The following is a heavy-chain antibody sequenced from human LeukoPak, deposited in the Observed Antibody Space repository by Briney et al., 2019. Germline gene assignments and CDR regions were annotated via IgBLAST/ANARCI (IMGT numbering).Heavy chain of an antibody. D-gene: IGHD3-16*01. CDR2: ISWTSGNI. J-gene: IGHJ4*02. Sequence: PGGSLRLSCAAPGFTFDDYAMHWVRQAPGKGLEWVSGISWTSGNIGYADSLKGRFTISRDNAKNSLYLQMNSLRAEDTALYYCAKDINVGTRGGFFDYWGQGTLVTVSS. V-gene: IGHV3-9*01. CDR1: GFTFDDYA. CDR3: AKDINVGTRGGFFDY.